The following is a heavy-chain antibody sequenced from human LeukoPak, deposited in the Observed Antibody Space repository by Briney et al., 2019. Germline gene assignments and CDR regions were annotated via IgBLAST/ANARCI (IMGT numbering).Heavy chain of an antibody. D-gene: IGHD3-22*01. CDR3: ARSIGYYYTMDV. Sequence: GGSLRLSCVSCGCFFSYYYMSWIRQAPGRGLEGISYISGSGRDLYYADSVKGRFTISRDNANNPLYLQMNSLRAEGTAVYYCARSIGYYYTMDVWGQGTTVTVSS. CDR1: GCFFSYYY. J-gene: IGHJ6*02. CDR2: ISGSGRDL. V-gene: IGHV3-11*01.